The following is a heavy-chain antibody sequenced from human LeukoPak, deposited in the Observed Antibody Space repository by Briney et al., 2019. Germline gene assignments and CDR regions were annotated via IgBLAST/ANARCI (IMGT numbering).Heavy chain of an antibody. CDR2: ISSSGSTI. CDR1: GFTFSSYS. CDR3: ARGEDYGDNSDSVPFDY. J-gene: IGHJ4*02. D-gene: IGHD4-23*01. V-gene: IGHV3-48*04. Sequence: PGGSLRLSCAASGFTFSSYSMNWVRQAPGKGLEWVSYISSSGSTIYYADSVKGRFTISRDNAKNSLYLQMNSLRAEDTAVYYCARGEDYGDNSDSVPFDYWGQGTLVTVSS.